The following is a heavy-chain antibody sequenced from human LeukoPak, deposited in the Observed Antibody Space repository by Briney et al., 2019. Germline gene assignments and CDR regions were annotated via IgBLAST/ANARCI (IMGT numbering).Heavy chain of an antibody. V-gene: IGHV3-74*01. CDR2: INGEGTTT. J-gene: IGHJ4*02. CDR1: GFTFSSYW. CDR3: ARQKGGQSFFDS. Sequence: GGSLRLSCAASGFTFSSYWMHWVRQDPGKGLLWVSRINGEGTTTAYADSVKGRFTISRDNAKNTLYLQMNSLGADDTAVYYCARQKGGQSFFDSWGQGTLVTVSS. D-gene: IGHD1-26*01.